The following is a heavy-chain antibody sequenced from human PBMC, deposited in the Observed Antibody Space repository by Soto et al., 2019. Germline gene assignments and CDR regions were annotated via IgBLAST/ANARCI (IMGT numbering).Heavy chain of an antibody. V-gene: IGHV1-46*01. CDR1: GYTFTSYY. CDR3: AAAAGNDPHYYYGMGV. Sequence: ASVNVSCKASGYTFTSYYMHWVRQAPGQGLEWMGIINPSGGSTSYAQKFQGRVTMTRDTSTSTVHMELSSLRSEDTAVYYCAAAAGNDPHYYYGMGVWGQGTTVTVSS. D-gene: IGHD6-13*01. J-gene: IGHJ6*02. CDR2: INPSGGST.